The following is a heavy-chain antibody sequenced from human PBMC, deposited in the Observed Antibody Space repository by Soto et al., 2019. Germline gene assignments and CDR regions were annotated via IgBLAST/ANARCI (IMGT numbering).Heavy chain of an antibody. Sequence: GGSLRLSCSASGFTFSSYAMHWVRQAPGKGLEYVSAISSNGGSTYYADSVKGRFTISRDNSKNTLYLQMSSLRAEDTAVYYCVKDRGRSDHLMYYYYGMDVWGQGTTVTVSS. CDR2: ISSNGGST. CDR1: GFTFSSYA. V-gene: IGHV3-64D*06. CDR3: VKDRGRSDHLMYYYYGMDV. D-gene: IGHD3-16*01. J-gene: IGHJ6*02.